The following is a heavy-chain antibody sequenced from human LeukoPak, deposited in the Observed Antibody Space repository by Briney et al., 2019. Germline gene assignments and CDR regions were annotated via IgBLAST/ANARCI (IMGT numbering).Heavy chain of an antibody. CDR3: AKPALGTIFGVVPDY. CDR2: ISDDGRTK. V-gene: IGHV3-30*18. CDR1: GFTFSNYG. Sequence: GMSLRLSCAASGFTFSNYGMHWVRQAPGKGLEWVAVISDDGRTKYYADSVKGRFTISRDNSKNTLYLQMNSLRAEDTAVYYCAKPALGTIFGVVPDYWGQGTLVTVSS. J-gene: IGHJ4*02. D-gene: IGHD3-3*01.